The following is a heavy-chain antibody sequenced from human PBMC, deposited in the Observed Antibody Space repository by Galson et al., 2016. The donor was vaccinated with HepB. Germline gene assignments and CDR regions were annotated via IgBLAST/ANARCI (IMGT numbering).Heavy chain of an antibody. D-gene: IGHD1-1*01. CDR1: GYNFISYG. V-gene: IGHV1-18*01. J-gene: IGHJ4*02. Sequence: SVKVSCKASGYNFISYGISWVRQAPGQGLEWMGWISAYDGNINYAQNFQGRVTMTTDTSTSTAYMELRSLRSDDTAVYYCARDHAGTTRAFVYWGQGTLVTVSS. CDR2: ISAYDGNI. CDR3: ARDHAGTTRAFVY.